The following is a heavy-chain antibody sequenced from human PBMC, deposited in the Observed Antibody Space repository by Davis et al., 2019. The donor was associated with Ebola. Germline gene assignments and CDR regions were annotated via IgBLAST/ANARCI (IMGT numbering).Heavy chain of an antibody. CDR1: GFTFSSYW. CDR2: ISSSSSTI. CDR3: ASGLVGGQGGFDF. J-gene: IGHJ4*02. V-gene: IGHV3-48*04. Sequence: GESLKISCAASGFTFSSYWMSWVRQAPGKGLEWVSYISSSSSTIYYADSVKGRFTISRDNSKNTLYLQMNSLRPEDTAVYFCASGLVGGQGGFDFWGQGNLVTVSS. D-gene: IGHD1-26*01.